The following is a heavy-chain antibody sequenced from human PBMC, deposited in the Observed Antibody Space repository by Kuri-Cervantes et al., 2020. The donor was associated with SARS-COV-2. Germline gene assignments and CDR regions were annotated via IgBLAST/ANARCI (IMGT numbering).Heavy chain of an antibody. CDR2: ISYDGSNK. Sequence: GGSLRLSCAASGFTFNNYGMHWVRQAPGKGLEWVAVISYDGSNKYYADSVKGRFTISRDNSKNTLYLQMNSLRAEDTAVYYCARNNNWNYTDYFDYWGQGTLVTVSS. J-gene: IGHJ4*02. V-gene: IGHV3-30*03. CDR3: ARNNNWNYTDYFDY. D-gene: IGHD1-7*01. CDR1: GFTFNNYG.